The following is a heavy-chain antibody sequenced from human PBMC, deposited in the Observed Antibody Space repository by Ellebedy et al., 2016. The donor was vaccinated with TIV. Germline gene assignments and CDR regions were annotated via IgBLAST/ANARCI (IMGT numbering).Heavy chain of an antibody. V-gene: IGHV2-5*02. CDR2: IYWDDDK. J-gene: IGHJ4*02. D-gene: IGHD7-27*01. CDR1: GFSLSTSGVG. Sequence: SGPTLVXPTQTLTLTCTFSGFSLSTSGVGVGWIRQPPGKALEWLALIYWDDDKRYSPSLKSRLTITKDTSKNQVVLTMTNMDPVDTATYYCACIPNWEYYFDYWGQGTLVTVSS. CDR3: ACIPNWEYYFDY.